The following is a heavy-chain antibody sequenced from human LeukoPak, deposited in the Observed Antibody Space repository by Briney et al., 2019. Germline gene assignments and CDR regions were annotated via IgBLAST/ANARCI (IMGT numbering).Heavy chain of an antibody. Sequence: GGSLRLSCAASGFTVSSNYMSWVRQAPGKGLEWVSIIYSGGETYYADSVKGRFTISRDNSKNTLYLQMNSLRAEDTAVYYCGKGSIAAALDAFDIWGQGTMVTVSS. CDR1: GFTVSSNY. V-gene: IGHV3-66*01. D-gene: IGHD6-13*01. J-gene: IGHJ3*02. CDR3: GKGSIAAALDAFDI. CDR2: IYSGGET.